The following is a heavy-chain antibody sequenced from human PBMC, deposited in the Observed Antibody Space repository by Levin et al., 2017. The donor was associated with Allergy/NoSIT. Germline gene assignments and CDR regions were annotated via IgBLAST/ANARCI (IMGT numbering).Heavy chain of an antibody. Sequence: SQTLSLTCAVYGGSSSGYYWSWIRQPPGKGLEWIGEINHSGSTNYNPSLKSRVTISVDTSKNQFSLKLSSVTAADTAVYYCARGQWRRGMDVWGQGTTVTVSS. D-gene: IGHD6-19*01. CDR3: ARGQWRRGMDV. J-gene: IGHJ6*02. V-gene: IGHV4-34*01. CDR1: GGSSSGYY. CDR2: INHSGST.